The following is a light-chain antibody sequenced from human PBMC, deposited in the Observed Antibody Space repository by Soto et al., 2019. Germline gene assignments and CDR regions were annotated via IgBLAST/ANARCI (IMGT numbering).Light chain of an antibody. CDR3: QQYGSSPIT. CDR1: QSFTSRS. Sequence: EIVLPQSPGTLSLSPGERSTLSCMGSQSFTSRSLAWYQQKPGQAPRLLIYGASSRATGIPDRFSGSGSGTDFTLTISRLEPEDFAVYYCQQYGSSPITFGQGTRLEIK. CDR2: GAS. V-gene: IGKV3-20*01. J-gene: IGKJ5*01.